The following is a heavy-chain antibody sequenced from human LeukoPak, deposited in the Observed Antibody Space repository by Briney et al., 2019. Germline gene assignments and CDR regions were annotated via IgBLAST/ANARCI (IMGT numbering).Heavy chain of an antibody. CDR2: INQDGTEK. J-gene: IGHJ4*02. CDR1: GFTFTTYW. V-gene: IGHV3-7*01. CDR3: AKDWNWAIDY. Sequence: PGGSLRLSCAASGFTFTTYWMSWVRQFPGKGLQWVANINQDGTEKYYVDSVKGRFTISRDNAKNSLHLQMNSLRVEDMGVLYCAKDWNWAIDYWGQGTLVTVSS. D-gene: IGHD1-7*01.